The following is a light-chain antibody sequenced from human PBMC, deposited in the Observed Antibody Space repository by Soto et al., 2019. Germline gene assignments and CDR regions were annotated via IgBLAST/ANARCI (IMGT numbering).Light chain of an antibody. CDR1: QSVSSS. V-gene: IGKV3D-15*01. Sequence: SQSPGTLSSSPGERATLSCRASQSVSSSYLAWYQQKPGQAPRLLIYGASSRATGIPDRFSGSGSGTEFTLTISSLQSEDFAVYCCQQYNNWPITFGQGTRLEIK. CDR3: QQYNNWPIT. J-gene: IGKJ5*01. CDR2: GAS.